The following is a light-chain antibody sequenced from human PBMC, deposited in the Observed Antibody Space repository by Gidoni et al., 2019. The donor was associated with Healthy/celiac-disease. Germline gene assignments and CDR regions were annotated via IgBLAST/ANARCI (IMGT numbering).Light chain of an antibody. CDR2: AAS. CDR1: QSIATY. CDR3: QKTYTPSWT. J-gene: IGKJ1*01. V-gene: IGKV1-39*01. Sequence: DIQLTQSPSSLSASIGDRVTITCRASQSIATYLNWYQQKPGKAPKLLIYAASSLQSGVPPRFSGSGSGTDFTLTISSLQPEDFATYSCQKTYTPSWTFGQGTKVEIK.